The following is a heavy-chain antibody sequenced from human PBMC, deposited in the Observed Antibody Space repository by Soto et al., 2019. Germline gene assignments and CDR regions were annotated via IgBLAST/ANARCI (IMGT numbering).Heavy chain of an antibody. CDR3: AKGLGITMIVVVTYAFDI. Sequence: GGSLRLSCAASGFTFSSYAMSWVRQAPGKGLEWVSAISGSGGSTYYADSVKGRFTISRDNSKNTLYLQMNSLRAEDTAVHYCAKGLGITMIVVVTYAFDIWGQGTMVTVSS. D-gene: IGHD3-22*01. V-gene: IGHV3-23*01. CDR1: GFTFSSYA. CDR2: ISGSGGST. J-gene: IGHJ3*02.